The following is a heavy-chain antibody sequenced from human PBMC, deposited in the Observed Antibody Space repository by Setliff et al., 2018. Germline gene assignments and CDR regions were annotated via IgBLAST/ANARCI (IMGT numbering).Heavy chain of an antibody. CDR1: GASITSYY. Sequence: SETLSLTCSVSGASITSYYWSWIRQPPGKGLEWIAYIHNNGRIKYNPALESRVTISLDTSKNQFSLNLNSATAADTAVYYCARHALSFDSAWDVWGKGTTVTVSS. CDR2: IHNNGRI. CDR3: ARHALSFDSAWDV. J-gene: IGHJ6*04. V-gene: IGHV4-59*08. D-gene: IGHD3-9*01.